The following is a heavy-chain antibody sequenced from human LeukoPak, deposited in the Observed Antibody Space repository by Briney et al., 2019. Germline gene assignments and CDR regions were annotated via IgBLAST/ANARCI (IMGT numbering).Heavy chain of an antibody. V-gene: IGHV3-30*18. CDR2: ISYDGSNK. J-gene: IGHJ4*02. CDR1: GFTFSSYG. Sequence: GGSLRLSCAASGFTFSSYGMHWVRQAPGKGLEWVAVISYDGSNKYYADSVKGRFTISRDNSKNTLYLQMNSLRAEDTAVYYCANPLPYYDSSGYIAGDGWGQGTLVTVSS. D-gene: IGHD3-22*01. CDR3: ANPLPYYDSSGYIAGDG.